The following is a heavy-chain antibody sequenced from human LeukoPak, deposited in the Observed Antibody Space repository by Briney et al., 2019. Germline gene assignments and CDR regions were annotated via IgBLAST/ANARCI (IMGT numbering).Heavy chain of an antibody. J-gene: IGHJ3*02. CDR2: ISSSSSYI. Sequence: GGSLRLSCAASGFTFSSYSMNWVRQAPGKGLEWVSSISSSSSYIYYADSVKGRFTISRDNAKNSLYLQMNRLRAEDTAVYYCARGDTVTTLAFDIWGQGTMVTVSS. D-gene: IGHD4-11*01. V-gene: IGHV3-21*01. CDR1: GFTFSSYS. CDR3: ARGDTVTTLAFDI.